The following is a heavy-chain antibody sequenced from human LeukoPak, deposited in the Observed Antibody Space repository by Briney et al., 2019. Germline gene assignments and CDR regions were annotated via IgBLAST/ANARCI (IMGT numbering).Heavy chain of an antibody. CDR3: AKVKGRGSGSYSSINYYMDV. Sequence: GGTLRLSCAASGFIFSSYGMSWVRQAPGKGLEWVSAISGSGGSTYYADSVKGRFTIPRDNSKNTLYLQMNSLRAEDTAVYYCAKVKGRGSGSYSSINYYMDVWGKGTTVTISS. CDR2: ISGSGGST. J-gene: IGHJ6*03. D-gene: IGHD3-10*01. CDR1: GFIFSSYG. V-gene: IGHV3-23*01.